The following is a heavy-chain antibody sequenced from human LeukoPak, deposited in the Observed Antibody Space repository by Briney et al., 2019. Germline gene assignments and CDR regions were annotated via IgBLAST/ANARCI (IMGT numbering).Heavy chain of an antibody. CDR3: TRDFSIVATITPPFDY. D-gene: IGHD5-12*01. Sequence: GGSLRLSCTASGFTFGDYAMSWFRQAPGKGLEWVGFIRSKAYGGTTEYAASVKGRFTISRDDSKSIAYLQLNSLKTEDTAVYYCTRDFSIVATITPPFDYWGQGTLVTVSS. CDR2: IRSKAYGGTT. J-gene: IGHJ4*02. CDR1: GFTFGDYA. V-gene: IGHV3-49*03.